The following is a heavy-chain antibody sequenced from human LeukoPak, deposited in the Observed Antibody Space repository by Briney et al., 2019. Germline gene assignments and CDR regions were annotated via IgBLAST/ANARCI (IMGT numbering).Heavy chain of an antibody. Sequence: GASVRVSCKASGYTFTGYYMHWVRQAPGQGLEWMGWINPNSGDTNYAQKFQGRVTMTRDTSISTAYMELSRLRSDDTAVYYCATEGAYYDGSGYSDYWGQGTLVTVSS. CDR3: ATEGAYYDGSGYSDY. CDR2: INPNSGDT. J-gene: IGHJ4*02. V-gene: IGHV1-2*02. CDR1: GYTFTGYY. D-gene: IGHD3-22*01.